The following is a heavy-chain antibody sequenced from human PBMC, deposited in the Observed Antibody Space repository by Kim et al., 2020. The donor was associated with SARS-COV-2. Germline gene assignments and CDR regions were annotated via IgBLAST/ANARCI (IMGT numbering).Heavy chain of an antibody. CDR1: GFTFSSYA. J-gene: IGHJ4*02. D-gene: IGHD2-2*01. CDR3: AKDRGIVVVPAAWWTGY. V-gene: IGHV3-23*01. CDR2: ISGSGGST. Sequence: GGSLRLSCAASGFTFSSYAMSWVRQAPGKGLEWVSAISGSGGSTYYADSVKGRFTISRDNSKNTLYLQMNSLRAEDTAVYYCAKDRGIVVVPAAWWTGYWGQGTLVTVSS.